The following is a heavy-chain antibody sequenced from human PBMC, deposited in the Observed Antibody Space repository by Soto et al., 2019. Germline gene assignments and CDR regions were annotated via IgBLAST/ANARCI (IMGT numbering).Heavy chain of an antibody. CDR3: AKTYDYIGGSYRSLDY. CDR1: GFTFDDYA. Sequence: GGSLRLCCAASGFTFDDYAMHWVRQPPGKGLEWVSGISWNSGSIGYADSVKGRFTISRDNAKNSLYLQMNSLRAEDTAVYYCAKTYDYIGGSYRSLDYWGQRTLVTVSS. J-gene: IGHJ4*02. CDR2: ISWNSGSI. D-gene: IGHD3-16*02. V-gene: IGHV3-9*01.